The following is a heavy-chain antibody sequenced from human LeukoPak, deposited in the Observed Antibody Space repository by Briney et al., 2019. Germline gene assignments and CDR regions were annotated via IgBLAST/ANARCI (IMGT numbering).Heavy chain of an antibody. Sequence: GGSLRLSCADSGFTFRSYAMSWVRAGPGKGLEWVSAICGSGGSTYYADSVKGPFTISRDNSKNTLYLQLNSLRAEDTAVYYCAKDHLRAVAGIDWFDPWGQGTLVTVSS. D-gene: IGHD6-19*01. CDR2: ICGSGGST. CDR1: GFTFRSYA. V-gene: IGHV3-23*01. CDR3: AKDHLRAVAGIDWFDP. J-gene: IGHJ5*02.